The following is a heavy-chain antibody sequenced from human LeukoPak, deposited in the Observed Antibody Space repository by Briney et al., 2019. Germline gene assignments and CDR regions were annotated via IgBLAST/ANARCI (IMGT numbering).Heavy chain of an antibody. CDR2: INHSGST. CDR3: ARTLRSMVRGVKVFDP. CDR1: GGSFSGYY. V-gene: IGHV4-34*01. J-gene: IGHJ5*02. D-gene: IGHD3-10*01. Sequence: SETLSLTCAVYGGSFSGYYWSWIPQPPGKGLEWIGEINHSGSTNYNPSLKSRVTISVDTSKNQFSLKLSSVTAADTAVYYCARTLRSMVRGVKVFDPWGQGTLVTVSS.